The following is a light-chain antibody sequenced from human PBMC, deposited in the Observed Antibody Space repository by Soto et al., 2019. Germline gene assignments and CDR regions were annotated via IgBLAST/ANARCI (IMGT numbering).Light chain of an antibody. CDR3: CSYGRDFVI. CDR2: DVN. V-gene: IGLV2-11*01. J-gene: IGLJ2*01. Sequence: QSALTQPRSVSGSPGRSVAISCSGSSSDIGGYTIVSWYQHHPGKAPKLILSDVNKRPSGVPDRFSGSKSGNTASLTISGLQPEDEADYYCCSYGRDFVILGEGTKLTVL. CDR1: SSDIGGYTI.